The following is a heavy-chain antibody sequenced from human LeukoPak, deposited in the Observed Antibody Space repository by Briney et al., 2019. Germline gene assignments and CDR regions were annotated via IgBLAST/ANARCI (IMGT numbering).Heavy chain of an antibody. CDR3: ARGGRSGYRYFDY. J-gene: IGHJ4*02. V-gene: IGHV1-2*06. D-gene: IGHD5-18*01. CDR2: ISPNTGGT. Sequence: ASVKVSCEASEYTFTDYYIHWIRQAPGQGLEWMGRISPNTGGTDHAQEFRDKITMTRDTSISTAYIELSRLISDDTAVYYCARGGRSGYRYFDYWGQGTLVTVSS. CDR1: EYTFTDYY.